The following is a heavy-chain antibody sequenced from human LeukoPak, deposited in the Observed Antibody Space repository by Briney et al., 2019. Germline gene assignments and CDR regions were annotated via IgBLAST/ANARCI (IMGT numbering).Heavy chain of an antibody. V-gene: IGHV3-74*01. CDR2: ITGDGSGT. D-gene: IGHD2-2*01. CDR3: VNLGYCTTSSCQP. J-gene: IGHJ4*02. Sequence: GGSLRLSCAASGFTFNNYFMHWVRQAPGKGLVWVSRITGDGSGTNYADSVKGRFTISRDNAKNTLYLQMNGLRVEDTAVYYCVNLGYCTTSSCQPWGQGTLVTVSS. CDR1: GFTFNNYF.